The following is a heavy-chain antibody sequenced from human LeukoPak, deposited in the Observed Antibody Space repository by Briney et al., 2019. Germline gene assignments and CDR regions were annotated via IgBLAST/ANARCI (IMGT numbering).Heavy chain of an antibody. CDR3: ARSIAANTNWFDP. Sequence: PGGSLRLSCAASGFTFSSYWMTWVRQAPGKGLEWVANIKQDGSEKYYVDSVKGRFTISRDNAKNSLYLQMNSLRAVDTAVYYCARSIAANTNWFDPWGQGTLVTVSS. CDR1: GFTFSSYW. J-gene: IGHJ5*02. CDR2: IKQDGSEK. V-gene: IGHV3-7*05. D-gene: IGHD2-15*01.